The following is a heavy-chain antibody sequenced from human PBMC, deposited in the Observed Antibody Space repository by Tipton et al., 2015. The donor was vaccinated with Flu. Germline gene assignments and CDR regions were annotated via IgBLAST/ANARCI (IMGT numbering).Heavy chain of an antibody. Sequence: TLSLTCTVSGGSISSYYWSWIRQPAGKGLEWIGRIYTSGSTNYNPSLKSRVTMSVDTSKNQFSLKLSSVTAADTAVYYCARVLAGGSGPRVYWYFDLWGRGTLVTVSS. J-gene: IGHJ2*01. D-gene: IGHD6-19*01. CDR2: IYTSGST. CDR3: ARVLAGGSGPRVYWYFDL. V-gene: IGHV4-4*07. CDR1: GGSISSYY.